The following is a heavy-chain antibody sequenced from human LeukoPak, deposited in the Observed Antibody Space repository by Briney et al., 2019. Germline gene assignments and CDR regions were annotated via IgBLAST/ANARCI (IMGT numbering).Heavy chain of an antibody. CDR3: ARERTRKDYYDSSGYYWFDP. V-gene: IGHV1-69*13. J-gene: IGHJ5*02. Sequence: SVKVSCKASGYTFTTYPINWVRQAPGQGLEWMGGIIPIFGTANYAQKFQGRVTITADESTSTAYMELSSLRSEDTAVYYCARERTRKDYYDSSGYYWFDPWGQGTLVTVSS. D-gene: IGHD3-22*01. CDR1: GYTFTTYP. CDR2: IIPIFGTA.